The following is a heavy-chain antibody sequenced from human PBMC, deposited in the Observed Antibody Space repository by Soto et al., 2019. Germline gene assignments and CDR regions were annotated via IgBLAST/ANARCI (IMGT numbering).Heavy chain of an antibody. CDR3: ARGTSFDFDDNAYYAH. Sequence: EVQLVESGGGLVQPGGSLRLSCAASGFTLSNYWMSWVRQAPGKGLEWVASIKQDGSEKYYVDSVKGRFTISRDNTKNSLYLQMNSLRAEDTAMYYCARGTSFDFDDNAYYAHWGQGTLVTVSS. V-gene: IGHV3-7*03. CDR1: GFTLSNYW. CDR2: IKQDGSEK. D-gene: IGHD3-22*01. J-gene: IGHJ4*02.